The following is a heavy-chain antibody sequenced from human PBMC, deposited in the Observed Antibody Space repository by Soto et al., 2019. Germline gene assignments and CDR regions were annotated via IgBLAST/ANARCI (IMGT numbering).Heavy chain of an antibody. V-gene: IGHV4-31*03. D-gene: IGHD6-19*01. CDR3: AREGSGWYSRGAFDI. CDR2: IYYSGST. Sequence: SETLSLTCTVSGGSISSGGYYWSWIRQHPGKGLEWIGYIYYSGSTYYNPSLKSRVTISVDTSKNQFSLKLSSVTAADTAVYYCAREGSGWYSRGAFDIWGQGTMVTVSS. CDR1: GGSISSGGYY. J-gene: IGHJ3*02.